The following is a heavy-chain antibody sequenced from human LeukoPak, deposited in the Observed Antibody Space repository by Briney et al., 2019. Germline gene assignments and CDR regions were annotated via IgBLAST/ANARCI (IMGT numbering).Heavy chain of an antibody. CDR2: ISGSGGST. CDR3: AKPVVAATLDDWFDP. CDR1: GFTFSSYA. D-gene: IGHD2-15*01. J-gene: IGHJ5*02. Sequence: PGGSLRPSCAASGFTFSSYAMSWVRQAPGKGLEWVSAISGSGGSTYYADSVKGRFTISRDNSKNTLYLQMNSLRAEDTAVYYCAKPVVAATLDDWFDPWGQGTLVTVSS. V-gene: IGHV3-23*01.